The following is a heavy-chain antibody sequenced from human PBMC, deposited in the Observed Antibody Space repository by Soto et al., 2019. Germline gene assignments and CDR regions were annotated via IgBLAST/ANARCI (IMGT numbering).Heavy chain of an antibody. CDR1: GYSITAGGYY. J-gene: IGHJ5*02. D-gene: IGHD3-22*01. Sequence: SETLSLTCFVSGYSITAGGYYWSWIRHHPGKGLEWIGSFYSSGSIIYNPSLRSRVSISGDTSSNQFSMSLTSVTAADTARYYWARMYSSGSGWFHPWGQGNLVTVYS. CDR2: FYSSGSI. CDR3: ARMYSSGSGWFHP. V-gene: IGHV4-31*03.